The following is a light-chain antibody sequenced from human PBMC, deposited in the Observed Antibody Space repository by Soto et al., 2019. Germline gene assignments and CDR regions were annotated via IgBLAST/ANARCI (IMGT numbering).Light chain of an antibody. J-gene: IGKJ2*01. Sequence: DIQMTQSPSTLSASLGDRVTITCRASRAISDWLAWYQQRPGKAPKLLIYSASRLESGVPSRFSGSGSGTEFTLTISCLQPDDFATYYCQQYNTFSFTFGQGTKLEI. V-gene: IGKV1-5*03. CDR1: RAISDW. CDR2: SAS. CDR3: QQYNTFSFT.